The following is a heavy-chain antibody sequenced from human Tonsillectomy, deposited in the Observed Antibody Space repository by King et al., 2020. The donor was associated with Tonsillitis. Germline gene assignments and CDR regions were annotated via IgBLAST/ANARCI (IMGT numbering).Heavy chain of an antibody. CDR3: ARGLLYYDFWSGAGYMDV. CDR2: INHSGGT. J-gene: IGHJ6*03. V-gene: IGHV4-34*01. CDR1: GGSFSGYY. D-gene: IGHD3-3*01. Sequence: VQLQQWGAGLLKPSETLSLTCAVYGGSFSGYYWSWIRQPPGKGLEWIGEINHSGGTNYNPSLKSRVTISVDTSKNQFSLKLSSVTAADTAVYYCARGLLYYDFWSGAGYMDVWGKGTTVTVSS.